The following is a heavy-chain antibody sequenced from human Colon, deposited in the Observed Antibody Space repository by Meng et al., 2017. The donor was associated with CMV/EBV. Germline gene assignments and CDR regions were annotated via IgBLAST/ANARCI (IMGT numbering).Heavy chain of an antibody. CDR3: ARDYYYGSGLDS. CDR1: GYSITSYA. J-gene: IGHJ4*02. D-gene: IGHD3-10*01. CDR2: INTHTGNP. Sequence: SCTASGYSITSYAINWVRQAPGQGLEWMGWINTHTGNPTYAQGFTGRFVFSLDTSVSTAYLQISSLETKDTAVYYCARDYYYGSGLDSWGQGTLVRLL. V-gene: IGHV7-4-1*02.